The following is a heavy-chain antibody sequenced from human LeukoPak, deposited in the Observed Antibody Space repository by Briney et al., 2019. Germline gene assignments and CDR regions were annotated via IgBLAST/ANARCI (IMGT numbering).Heavy chain of an antibody. CDR3: ARESKGRSDY. V-gene: IGHV4-59*12. CDR2: IYYSGST. D-gene: IGHD1-26*01. Sequence: SETLSLTCTVSGSSISSYYWSWIRQPPGKGLEWIGYIYYSGSTYYNPSLKSRVTISVDTSKNQFSLKLSSVTAADTAVYYCARESKGRSDYWGQGTLVTVSS. J-gene: IGHJ4*02. CDR1: GSSISSYY.